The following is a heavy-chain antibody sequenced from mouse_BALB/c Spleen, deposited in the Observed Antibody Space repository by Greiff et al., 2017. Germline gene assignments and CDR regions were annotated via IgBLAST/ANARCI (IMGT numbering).Heavy chain of an antibody. CDR2: IYPGNSDT. V-gene: IGHV1-5*01. D-gene: IGHD1-1*01. Sequence: EVQLQQSGTVLARPGASVKMSCKASGYTFTSYWMHWVKQRPGQGLEWIGAIYPGNSDTSYNQKFKGKAKLTAVTSTSTAYMELSSLTNEDSAVYYCTRYYYGSSFDYWGQGTTLTVSS. CDR1: GYTFTSYW. CDR3: TRYYYGSSFDY. J-gene: IGHJ2*01.